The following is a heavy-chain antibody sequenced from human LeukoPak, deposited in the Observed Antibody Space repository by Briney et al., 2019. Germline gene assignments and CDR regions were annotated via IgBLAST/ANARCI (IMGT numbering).Heavy chain of an antibody. Sequence: TSETLSLTCTVSGYSISSGYYWGWIRQPPGKGLEWIGSIYHSGGTYYNPSLKSRVTISVDTSKNQFSLKLSSVTAADTAVYYCARDRWYSNGTFDYWGQGTLVTVSS. V-gene: IGHV4-38-2*02. D-gene: IGHD4-11*01. CDR3: ARDRWYSNGTFDY. J-gene: IGHJ4*02. CDR1: GYSISSGYY. CDR2: IYHSGGT.